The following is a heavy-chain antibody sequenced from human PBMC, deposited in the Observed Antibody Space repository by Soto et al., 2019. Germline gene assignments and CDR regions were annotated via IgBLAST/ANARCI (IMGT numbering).Heavy chain of an antibody. J-gene: IGHJ4*02. D-gene: IGHD3-22*01. V-gene: IGHV3-48*03. Sequence: PGGSLRLSCAASGFTFSSYEMNWVRQAPGKGLEWVSYISSSGSTIYYADSVKGRFTISRDNAKNSLYLQMNSLRAEDTAVYYCARFYYDSSGYKPLDYWGQGTLVTVSS. CDR1: GFTFSSYE. CDR3: ARFYYDSSGYKPLDY. CDR2: ISSSGSTI.